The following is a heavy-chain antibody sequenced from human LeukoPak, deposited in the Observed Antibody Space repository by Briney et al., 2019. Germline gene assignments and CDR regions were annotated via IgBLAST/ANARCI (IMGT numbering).Heavy chain of an antibody. CDR1: GGSISSSNYY. D-gene: IGHD3-22*01. CDR2: IYYSGST. CDR3: ARDVAHRPESSGFGAFDI. J-gene: IGHJ3*02. V-gene: IGHV4-39*07. Sequence: SETLSLTCTVSGGSISSSNYYWGWIRQPPGKGLEGIGSIYYSGSTYSNPSLKSRFTISVDTSKNQFSLKVRFVTAADTAIYYCARDVAHRPESSGFGAFDIWGQGTVVTVSS.